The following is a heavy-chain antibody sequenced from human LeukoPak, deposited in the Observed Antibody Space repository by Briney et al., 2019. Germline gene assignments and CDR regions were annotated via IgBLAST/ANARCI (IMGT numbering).Heavy chain of an antibody. CDR2: IYYSGST. D-gene: IGHD5-24*01. V-gene: IGHV4-59*01. CDR1: GGSISSYY. J-gene: IGHJ2*01. CDR3: ARVGGYKYRDWYFDL. Sequence: PSETLSLTCTVSGGSISSYYWSWIRQPPGKGLEWMGYIYYSGSTNYNPSLKSRVTISVDTSKNQFSLKLGSVTAADTAVYYCARVGGYKYRDWYFDLWGRGTLVTVSS.